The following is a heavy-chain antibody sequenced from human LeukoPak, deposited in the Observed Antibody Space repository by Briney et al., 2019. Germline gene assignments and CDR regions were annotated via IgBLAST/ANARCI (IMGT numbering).Heavy chain of an antibody. D-gene: IGHD4-17*01. CDR1: GFTFSSYA. CDR2: ISGSGGST. Sequence: GGSLRLSCAASGFTFSSYAMSWVRQAPGKGLECVSAISGSGGSTYYADSVKGRFTISRDNSKNTLYLQMNSLRADDTAVYYCAKAGPLLNDYGDYVEYFDYWGQGTLVTVSS. CDR3: AKAGPLLNDYGDYVEYFDY. V-gene: IGHV3-23*01. J-gene: IGHJ4*02.